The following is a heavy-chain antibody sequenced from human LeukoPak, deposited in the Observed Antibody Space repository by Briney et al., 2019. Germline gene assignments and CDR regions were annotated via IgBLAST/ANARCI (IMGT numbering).Heavy chain of an antibody. Sequence: SETLSLTCTVSGGSISSYYWSWIRQPAGKGLEWIGRIYTSGSTNYNPSLKSRVTMSVDTSKNQFSLKLSSVNAADTAVYYCAREIIWQAGYRMFDPWGQGTLVTVSS. V-gene: IGHV4-4*07. CDR3: AREIIWQAGYRMFDP. J-gene: IGHJ5*02. CDR2: IYTSGST. D-gene: IGHD2-2*02. CDR1: GGSISSYY.